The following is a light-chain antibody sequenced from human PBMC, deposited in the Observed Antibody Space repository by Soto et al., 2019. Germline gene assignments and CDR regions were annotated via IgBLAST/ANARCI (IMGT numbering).Light chain of an antibody. CDR2: GAS. J-gene: IGKJ1*01. CDR1: QSISSN. CDR3: QQYSDWPT. Sequence: EIAMTQSPATLPVSPGERATLSCRASQSISSNLAWYQQKPGQAPRLLIYGASTRATDIPGRCSGSGSGTEFTLTISSLQSEDFAVYYCQQYSDWPTFGQGTKVEIK. V-gene: IGKV3-15*01.